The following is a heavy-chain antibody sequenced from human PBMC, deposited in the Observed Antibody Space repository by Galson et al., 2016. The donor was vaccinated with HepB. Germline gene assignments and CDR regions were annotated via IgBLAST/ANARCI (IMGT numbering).Heavy chain of an antibody. CDR3: AKCVALITPQESYFGY. CDR2: ISGSGGKP. D-gene: IGHD1-14*01. Sequence: SLRLSCAASGFTFSSYAMSWVRQAPGKGLEWVSLISGSGGKPYYADSVKGRFTISRDSSKNTLYLQIKSLRNEDTAVYYCAKCVALITPQESYFGYWGQGTLVTVSS. J-gene: IGHJ4*02. CDR1: GFTFSSYA. V-gene: IGHV3-23*01.